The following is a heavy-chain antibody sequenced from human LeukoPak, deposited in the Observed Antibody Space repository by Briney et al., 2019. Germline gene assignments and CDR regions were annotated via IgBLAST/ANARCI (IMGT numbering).Heavy chain of an antibody. CDR3: ARFLVVTAISPSGYFDY. J-gene: IGHJ4*02. Sequence: GESLKISCKGSGYSFTTYWIGWVRQMPGKGLEWMGIIYPGDSDTRYSPSFQGQVTISADKSISTAYLQWSSLKASDTAMYYCARFLVVTAISPSGYFDYWGQGTLVTVSS. D-gene: IGHD2-21*02. CDR1: GYSFTTYW. CDR2: IYPGDSDT. V-gene: IGHV5-51*01.